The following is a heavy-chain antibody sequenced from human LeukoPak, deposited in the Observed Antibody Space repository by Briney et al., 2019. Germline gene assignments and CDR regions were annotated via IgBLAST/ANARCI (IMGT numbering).Heavy chain of an antibody. J-gene: IGHJ4*02. Sequence: GGSLRLSCAASGFTFSSYSMNWVRQAPGKGLEWVSYISSSSSTIYYADSVKGRFTISRDNAKNSLYLQMNSLRAEDTAVYYCATAYYYDSIGSNYWGQGTLVTVSS. CDR2: ISSSSSTI. CDR1: GFTFSSYS. CDR3: ATAYYYDSIGSNY. D-gene: IGHD3-22*01. V-gene: IGHV3-48*01.